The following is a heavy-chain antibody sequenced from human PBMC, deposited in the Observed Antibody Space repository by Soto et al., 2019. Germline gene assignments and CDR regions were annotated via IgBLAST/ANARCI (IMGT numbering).Heavy chain of an antibody. V-gene: IGHV3-33*01. CDR3: ARDQGGQSGNFIFDT. CDR1: GFSFSDYV. D-gene: IGHD3-16*01. J-gene: IGHJ4*02. CDR2: MWYHGRDL. Sequence: QVQLVESGGGVVQPGRSLRLSCAASGFSFSDYVMHWVRQAPGKGLDWVAVMWYHGRDLFYADSVKGRFTISRDNSKNTLYLQMNSLRAEETAVYYSARDQGGQSGNFIFDTWCQGTLVTVSS.